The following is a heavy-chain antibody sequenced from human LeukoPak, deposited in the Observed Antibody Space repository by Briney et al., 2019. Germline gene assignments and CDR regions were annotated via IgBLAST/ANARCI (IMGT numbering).Heavy chain of an antibody. CDR2: IKSDGNTT. CDR1: GFTFSSYW. CDR3: ARAYCSGGSCYSCADY. Sequence: GGSLRLXCVASGFTFSSYWMHWVRQVPGKGLVWVSRIKSDGNTTSYADSVKGRFTISRDNAKNTLYLQMNSLRAEDTAVYYCARAYCSGGSCYSCADYWGQGTLVTVSS. J-gene: IGHJ4*02. V-gene: IGHV3-74*01. D-gene: IGHD2-15*01.